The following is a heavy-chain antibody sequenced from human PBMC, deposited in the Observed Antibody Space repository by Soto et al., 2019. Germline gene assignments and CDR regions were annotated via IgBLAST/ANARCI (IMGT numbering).Heavy chain of an antibody. V-gene: IGHV1-69*06. CDR2: IIPIFGTA. CDR1: GGTFSSYA. D-gene: IGHD3-22*01. J-gene: IGHJ2*01. CDR3: AREGFDSSGYYYGSNWYFDL. Sequence: SVKVSCKASGGTFSSYAISWVRQAPGQGLEWMGGIIPIFGTANYAQKFQGRVTITADKSTSTAYMELSSLRSEDTAVYYCAREGFDSSGYYYGSNWYFDLWGRGTLVTVSS.